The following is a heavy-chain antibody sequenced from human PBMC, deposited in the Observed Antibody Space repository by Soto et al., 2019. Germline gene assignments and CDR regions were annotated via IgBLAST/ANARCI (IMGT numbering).Heavy chain of an antibody. J-gene: IGHJ6*03. CDR3: ARSKVEVTTLRWRRYYYMDV. V-gene: IGHV3-66*01. CDR1: GFTVSSNY. Sequence: GGSLRLSCAASGFTVSSNYMSWVRQAPGKGLEWVSVIYSGGSTYYADSVKGRFTISRDNSKNTLYLQMNSLRAEDTAVYYCARSKVEVTTLRWRRYYYMDVWGKGTTVTVSS. D-gene: IGHD4-17*01. CDR2: IYSGGST.